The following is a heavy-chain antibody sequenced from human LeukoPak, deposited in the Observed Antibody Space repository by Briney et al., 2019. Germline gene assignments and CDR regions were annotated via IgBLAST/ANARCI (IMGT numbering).Heavy chain of an antibody. CDR2: IYHSGST. CDR3: ATDGYNTDAFDI. D-gene: IGHD5-24*01. J-gene: IGHJ3*02. V-gene: IGHV4-38-2*02. CDR1: GYSISGGYY. Sequence: SETLSLTCTVSGYSISGGYYWGWIRQPPGKGLEWIGSIYHSGSTYYNPSLKSRVTISVDTSKNQFSLKLSSVTAADTAVYYCATDGYNTDAFDIWGQGTMVTVSS.